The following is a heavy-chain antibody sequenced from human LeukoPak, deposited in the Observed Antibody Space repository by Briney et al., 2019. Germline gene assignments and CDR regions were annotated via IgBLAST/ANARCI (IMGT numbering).Heavy chain of an antibody. D-gene: IGHD6-19*01. V-gene: IGHV3-21*06. CDR1: EFTFSDYT. J-gene: IGHJ4*02. Sequence: GGSLRLSCVASEFTFSDYTMHWVRQAPGKGLEWVSSITSRSSYRFYADSVKGRFTISRDNAKNSLYLQMNSLRVEDTAVYYCAKDRSSGWSYYFDYWGQGSLVTVSS. CDR2: ITSRSSYR. CDR3: AKDRSSGWSYYFDY.